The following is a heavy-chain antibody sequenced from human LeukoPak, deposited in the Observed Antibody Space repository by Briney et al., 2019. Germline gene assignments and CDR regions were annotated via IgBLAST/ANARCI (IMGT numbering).Heavy chain of an antibody. CDR3: ARGSAGAFDI. J-gene: IGHJ3*02. V-gene: IGHV3-21*01. D-gene: IGHD6-19*01. CDR1: GFTFSSYS. Sequence: PGGSLRLSCAASGFTFSSYSMNWVRQAPGKGLEWVSSISSSSSYIYYADSVKGRFTISRDNAKNSLYLQMNSLRAEGTAVYYCARGSAGAFDIWGQGTMVTVSS. CDR2: ISSSSSYI.